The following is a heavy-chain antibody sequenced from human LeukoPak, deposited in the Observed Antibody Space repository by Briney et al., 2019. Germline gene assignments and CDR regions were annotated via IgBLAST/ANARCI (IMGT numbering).Heavy chain of an antibody. Sequence: SETLSLTCTVSGGSISNYYWSWIRQPPGKGLGCMGYIYYSGTTNYNPSLKSRVTISVDTSKNQFSLWLSSVTAADTAVYYCARHGGYSSPYLHWGQGTLVTVSS. J-gene: IGHJ1*01. CDR3: ARHGGYSSPYLH. CDR1: GGSISNYY. CDR2: IYYSGTT. D-gene: IGHD6-13*01. V-gene: IGHV4-59*08.